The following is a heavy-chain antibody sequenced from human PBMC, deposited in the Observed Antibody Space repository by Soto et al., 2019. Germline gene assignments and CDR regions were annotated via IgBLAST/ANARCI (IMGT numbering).Heavy chain of an antibody. CDR2: IIPMFGTA. CDR1: GDTFSTYA. J-gene: IGHJ4*02. Sequence: QVQLVQSGAEVKKPESSVKVSCKAPGDTFSTYAISWVRQAPGQGLEWMGGIIPMFGTANYAQRFQDRVTITADESTNTVYMELSSLRSEDTAVYFCASGIQLWLRRINNGYSVWGQGTLVTVSS. D-gene: IGHD5-18*01. CDR3: ASGIQLWLRRINNGYSV. V-gene: IGHV1-69*12.